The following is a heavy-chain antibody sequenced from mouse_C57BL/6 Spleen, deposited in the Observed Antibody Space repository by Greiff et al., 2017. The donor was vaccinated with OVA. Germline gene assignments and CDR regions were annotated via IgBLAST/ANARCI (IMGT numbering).Heavy chain of an antibody. CDR2: INPSSGYT. J-gene: IGHJ3*01. D-gene: IGHD2-4*01. V-gene: IGHV1-4*01. CDR3: ARDDYAVRPFAD. CDR1: GYTFTSYT. Sequence: QVQLQQSGAELARPGASVKMSCKASGYTFTSYTMHWVKQRPGQGLEWIGYINPSSGYTKYNQKFKDKATLTADKSSSTAYMQLSSLTSEDSAVYYCARDDYAVRPFADWGQGTLVTVSA.